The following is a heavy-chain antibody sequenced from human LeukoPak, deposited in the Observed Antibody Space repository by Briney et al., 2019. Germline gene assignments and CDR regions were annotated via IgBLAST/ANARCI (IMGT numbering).Heavy chain of an antibody. CDR1: GGSFSGYY. CDR2: INHSGTT. Sequence: SETLSLTCAVYGGSFSGYYWSWIRQPPGKGLEWIGEINHSGTTSCNPSLKSRVTISVDMSKNHFSLRLSSVTAADTAMYYCARGTLYSGWSYNFDYWGQGSQVTVSS. V-gene: IGHV4-34*01. D-gene: IGHD6-19*01. CDR3: ARGTLYSGWSYNFDY. J-gene: IGHJ4*02.